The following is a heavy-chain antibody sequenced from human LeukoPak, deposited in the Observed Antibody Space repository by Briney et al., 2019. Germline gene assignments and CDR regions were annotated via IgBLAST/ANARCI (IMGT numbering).Heavy chain of an antibody. V-gene: IGHV3-74*03. Sequence: PGRSLRLSCAASGFTFSSHWMHWVRQAPGKGLVWVSRINGDGSNTTYADSVKGRFTISRDNAKNTLYLQMNSLRAEDTAVYHCARSKSGYSTDAFDIWGQGPMVTVSS. J-gene: IGHJ3*02. CDR2: INGDGSNT. CDR1: GFTFSSHW. CDR3: ARSKSGYSTDAFDI. D-gene: IGHD6-13*01.